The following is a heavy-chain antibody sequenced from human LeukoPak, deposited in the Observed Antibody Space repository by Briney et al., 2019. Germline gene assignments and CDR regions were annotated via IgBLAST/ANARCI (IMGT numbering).Heavy chain of an antibody. CDR2: IYTSGST. J-gene: IGHJ3*02. D-gene: IGHD3-3*01. CDR1: GGSISSYY. CDR3: ARGGRRYDFWSGPGSDAFDI. V-gene: IGHV4-4*07. Sequence: SETLSLTCTVSGGSISSYYWSWIRQPAGKGLEWIGRIYTSGSTNYNPSLKSRVTMSVDTSKNQFSLKLSSVTAADTAVYYCARGGRRYDFWSGPGSDAFDIWGQGTMVTVSS.